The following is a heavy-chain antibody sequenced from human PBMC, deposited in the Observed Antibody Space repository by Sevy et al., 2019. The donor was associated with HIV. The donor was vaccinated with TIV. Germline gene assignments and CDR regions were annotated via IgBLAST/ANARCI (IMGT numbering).Heavy chain of an antibody. D-gene: IGHD6-19*01. CDR1: GFTFSSYA. J-gene: IGHJ6*02. V-gene: IGHV3-30-3*01. CDR2: ISYDGSNK. Sequence: GGSLRLSCAASGFTFSSYAMHWVRQAPGKGLEWVAVISYDGSNKYYADSVKGRFTISRDNSKNTLYRQMNSLRAEDTAVYYCARASRIAVAGNLLSYYYYYGMDVWGQGTTVTVSS. CDR3: ARASRIAVAGNLLSYYYYYGMDV.